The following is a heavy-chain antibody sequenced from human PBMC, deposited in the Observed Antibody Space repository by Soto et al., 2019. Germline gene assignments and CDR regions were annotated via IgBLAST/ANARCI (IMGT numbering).Heavy chain of an antibody. CDR1: GFTFSSYA. V-gene: IGHV3-30-3*01. D-gene: IGHD3-22*01. Sequence: GSLRLSCAASGFTFSSYAMHWVRQAPGKGLEWVAVISYDGSNKYYADSVKGRFTISRDNSKNTLYLQMNSLRAEDTAVYYCARDMGTTNDEYYYDSSGYPDYWGQGTLVTVSS. J-gene: IGHJ4*02. CDR2: ISYDGSNK. CDR3: ARDMGTTNDEYYYDSSGYPDY.